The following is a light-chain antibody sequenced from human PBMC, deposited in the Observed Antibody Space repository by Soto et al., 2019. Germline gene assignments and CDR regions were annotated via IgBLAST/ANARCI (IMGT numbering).Light chain of an antibody. V-gene: IGKV3-11*01. CDR2: DTS. J-gene: IGKJ5*01. CDR1: QTMRGL. CDR3: QQRHNWPIT. Sequence: EIVLTQSPATLSLSPGEIATLSCRTSQTMRGLLNCYQQRPGQAPRLLIYDTSNRATDIPARFSGSGSGTDFILTISSLDPEDFGVYFCQQRHNWPITFGQGTRLDIK.